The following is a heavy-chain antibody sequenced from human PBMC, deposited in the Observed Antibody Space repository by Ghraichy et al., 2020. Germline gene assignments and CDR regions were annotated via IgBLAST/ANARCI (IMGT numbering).Heavy chain of an antibody. J-gene: IGHJ4*02. D-gene: IGHD6-19*01. Sequence: ESLNISCTVSDASISSRYWSWIRQPPGKGLEWIGYVYYNGATEYNPSLKSRVTILQDTPNNQFSLKLRSVTAADTAVYYCARLRRAVALICDSWGQGMLVTVSS. V-gene: IGHV4-59*08. CDR3: ARLRRAVALICDS. CDR1: DASISSRY. CDR2: VYYNGAT.